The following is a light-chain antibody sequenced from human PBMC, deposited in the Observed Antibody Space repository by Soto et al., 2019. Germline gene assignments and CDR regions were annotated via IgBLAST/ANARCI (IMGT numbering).Light chain of an antibody. CDR1: SSDVGGYNY. CDR3: TSYTSNTTLV. J-gene: IGLJ1*01. CDR2: EVS. V-gene: IGLV2-14*01. Sequence: QSALTQPASVSGSPGQSITISCTGTSSDVGGYNYVSWYQQYPGKAPKLMIYEVSNRPSGVSNRFSGSQSGNTASLTISGLQAEDEADYYCTSYTSNTTLVFGTGTKLTVL.